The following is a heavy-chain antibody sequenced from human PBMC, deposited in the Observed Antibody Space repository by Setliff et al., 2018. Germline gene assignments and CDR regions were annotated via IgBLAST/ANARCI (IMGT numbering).Heavy chain of an antibody. CDR2: IYSEGTT. Sequence: VRQPAGKGLEWIGHIYSEGTTNYSPSLRSRVPISSDTSNNQFSLQLNSVTAADPPVYYFARMSGFQYIDVWGKGTTVTVSS. V-gene: IGHV4-61*09. CDR3: ARMSGFQYIDV. J-gene: IGHJ6*03. D-gene: IGHD3-3*01.